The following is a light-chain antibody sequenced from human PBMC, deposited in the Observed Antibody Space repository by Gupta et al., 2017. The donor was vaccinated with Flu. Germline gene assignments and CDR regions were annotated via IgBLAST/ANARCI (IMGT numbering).Light chain of an antibody. CDR2: STS. CDR1: QSASRDY. J-gene: IGKJ2*01. Sequence: GTLSLSLGERATLSCRASQSASRDYLAWYQQKPGQAPRVVIYSTSTRATGIPDRFSGSGSGTDFTLTISRLEPEDFAVYSCQYSGISLYTFGPGTKLEI. V-gene: IGKV3-20*01. CDR3: QYSGISLYT.